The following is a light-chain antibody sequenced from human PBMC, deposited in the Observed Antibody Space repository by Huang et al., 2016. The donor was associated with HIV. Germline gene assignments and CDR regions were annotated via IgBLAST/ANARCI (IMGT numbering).Light chain of an antibody. CDR2: GAA. Sequence: EIVLTQSPGPLSLSPGERATLSCTANQTGTRRSVAWYQQRPVQAPRLRISGAASRATGIPDRFSGSGSGTDFALTISGLEPEDFVIYYCHQYGRSPPTFGRGTKLAIK. J-gene: IGKJ2*01. V-gene: IGKV3-20*01. CDR3: HQYGRSPPT. CDR1: QTGTRRS.